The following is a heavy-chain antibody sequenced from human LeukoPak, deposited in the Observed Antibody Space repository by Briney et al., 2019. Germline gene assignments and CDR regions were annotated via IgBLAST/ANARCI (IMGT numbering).Heavy chain of an antibody. Sequence: QSGGSLRLSFAASGFIFNSYNMHWVRQAPGKGLEWVAVISYDGSNKYYADSVKGRFTISRDNSKNTLYLQMNSLRAEDTAVYYCARENDYGVKGYWGQGTLVTVSS. J-gene: IGHJ4*02. V-gene: IGHV3-30-3*01. CDR2: ISYDGSNK. CDR3: ARENDYGVKGY. CDR1: GFIFNSYN. D-gene: IGHD4-17*01.